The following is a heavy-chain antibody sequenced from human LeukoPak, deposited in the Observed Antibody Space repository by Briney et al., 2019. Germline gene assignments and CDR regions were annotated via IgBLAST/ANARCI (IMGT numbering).Heavy chain of an antibody. J-gene: IGHJ4*02. CDR3: ARGRFSYGYPYYFDY. V-gene: IGHV4-61*01. CDR1: GGSVSSGSYY. Sequence: SETLSLTCTVSGGSVSSGSYYWGWIRQPPGKGLEWIGYIYYSGSTNYNPSLKSRVTISVDTSKNQFSLKLSSVTAADTAVYYCARGRFSYGYPYYFDYWGQGTLVTVSS. CDR2: IYYSGST. D-gene: IGHD5-18*01.